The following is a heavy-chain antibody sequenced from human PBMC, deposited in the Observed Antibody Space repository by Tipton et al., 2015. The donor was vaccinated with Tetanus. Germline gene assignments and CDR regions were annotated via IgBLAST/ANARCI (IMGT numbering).Heavy chain of an antibody. J-gene: IGHJ5*02. V-gene: IGHV4-39*02. D-gene: IGHD3-3*02. CDR1: GGSITSSSYY. Sequence: TLSLTCNVSGGSITSSSYYWGWVRQSPGKRLEWIGRIFGRGGTDYNPSLRGRVMVSADTSRHRFCLILSSLTAADRAIYYCARFTQVAICGARYVSGVDPWGQGILVTVSS. CDR3: ARFTQVAICGARYVSGVDP. CDR2: IFGRGGT.